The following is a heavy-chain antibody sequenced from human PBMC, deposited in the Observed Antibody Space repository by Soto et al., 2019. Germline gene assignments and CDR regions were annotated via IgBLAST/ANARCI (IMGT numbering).Heavy chain of an antibody. D-gene: IGHD2-2*02. Sequence: SETLSLTCAVYGGSFSGYYWSWIRQPPGKGLEWIGEINHSGSTNYNPSLKSRVTISVDTSRTHFSLKLSSVTAADTAVYYCARQLVTGYNDHWGQGALVTVSS. CDR2: INHSGST. CDR1: GGSFSGYY. J-gene: IGHJ5*02. CDR3: ARQLVTGYNDH. V-gene: IGHV4-34*01.